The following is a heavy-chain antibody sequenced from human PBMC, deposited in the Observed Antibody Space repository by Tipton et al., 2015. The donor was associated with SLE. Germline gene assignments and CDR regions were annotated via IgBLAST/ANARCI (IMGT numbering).Heavy chain of an antibody. V-gene: IGHV3-33*06. CDR2: IWYDGNNK. Sequence: SGFTFSSYGMHWVRQAPGKGLEWVAVIWYDGNNKYYADSVKGRFTISRDNSNNTLYLQMNSLRAEDTAVYYCAKDSDYYDSRYYFDHWGQGTLVTVSS. J-gene: IGHJ4*02. CDR1: GFTFSSYG. CDR3: AKDSDYYDSRYYFDH. D-gene: IGHD3-22*01.